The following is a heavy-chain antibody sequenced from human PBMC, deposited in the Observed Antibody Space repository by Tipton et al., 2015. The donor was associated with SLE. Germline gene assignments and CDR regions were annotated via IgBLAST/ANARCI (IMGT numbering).Heavy chain of an antibody. CDR1: GGSFSGYY. CDR3: VRSDILTGYYLDY. V-gene: IGHV4-34*01. Sequence: TLSLTCAVYGGSFSGYYWSWIRQPPGKGLEWIGEINHSGSTNYNPSLKSRVTISVDTSKNQFSLKVSSVTAADTAVYYCVRSDILTGYYLDYWGQGTLVTVSS. CDR2: INHSGST. D-gene: IGHD3-9*01. J-gene: IGHJ4*02.